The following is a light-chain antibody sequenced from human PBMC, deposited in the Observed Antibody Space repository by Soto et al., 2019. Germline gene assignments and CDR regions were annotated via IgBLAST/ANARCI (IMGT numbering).Light chain of an antibody. J-gene: IGKJ2*01. CDR2: AAS. CDR1: QSISNY. CDR3: QKYNCARFT. V-gene: IGKV1-27*01. Sequence: DIQMTQSPTSLSASVGDRVTITCRASQSISNYLAWYQQKPGQAPKLLIYAASTLQSGVPSRFSGSGSGTGFTLTIRSLKTEQLATYSSQKYNCARFTFGQGTKLENK.